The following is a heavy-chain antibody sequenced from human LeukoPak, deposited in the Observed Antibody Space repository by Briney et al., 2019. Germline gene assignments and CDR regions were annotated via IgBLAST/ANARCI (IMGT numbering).Heavy chain of an antibody. CDR3: ARVDTAMDPYYFDY. V-gene: IGHV1-69*13. J-gene: IGHJ4*02. Sequence: AASVKVSCKASGGTFSSYAISWVRQAPGQGLEWMGGIIPIFGTANYAQKFQGRVTITADESTSTAYMELSSLRSEDTAVYYCARVDTAMDPYYFDYWGQGTLVTVS. CDR2: IIPIFGTA. D-gene: IGHD5-18*01. CDR1: GGTFSSYA.